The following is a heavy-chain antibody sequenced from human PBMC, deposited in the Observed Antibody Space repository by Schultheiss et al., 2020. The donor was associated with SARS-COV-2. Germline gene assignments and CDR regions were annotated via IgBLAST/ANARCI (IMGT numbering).Heavy chain of an antibody. J-gene: IGHJ5*02. V-gene: IGHV4-39*07. Sequence: SGPTLVKPTQTLTLTCTFSGFSLSTSGVGVGWIRQPPGKGLEWIGSIYYSGSTYYNPSLKSRVTISVDTSKNQFSLKLSSVTAADTAVYYCARMAFDSSGYYPNWFDPWGQGTLVTVS. D-gene: IGHD3-22*01. CDR3: ARMAFDSSGYYPNWFDP. CDR1: GFSLSTSGVG. CDR2: IYYSGST.